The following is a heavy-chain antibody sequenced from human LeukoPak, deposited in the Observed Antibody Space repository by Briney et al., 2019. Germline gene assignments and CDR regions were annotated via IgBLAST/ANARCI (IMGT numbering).Heavy chain of an antibody. CDR3: AGGGAVLAAAGPDAFDI. J-gene: IGHJ3*02. CDR2: ISSSGSTI. Sequence: GGSLRLSCAASGFTFSDYYMSWIRQAPGKGLEWVSYISSSGSTIYYADSVKGRFTISRDNAKNSLYLQMNSLRAEDTAVYYCAGGGAVLAAAGPDAFDIXXXGXMXXVSS. CDR1: GFTFSDYY. V-gene: IGHV3-11*04. D-gene: IGHD6-13*01.